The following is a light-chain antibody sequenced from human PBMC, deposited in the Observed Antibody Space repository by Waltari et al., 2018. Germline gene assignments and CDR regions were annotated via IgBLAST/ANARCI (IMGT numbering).Light chain of an antibody. V-gene: IGKV4-1*01. J-gene: IGKJ1*01. CDR1: PTVFYNSKNY. CDR3: QQYYSPPQT. CDR2: WAS. Sequence: DIVMTQSPDSLSVSLGDRGTVNCQSSPTVFYNSKNYLPWYQKKPRQPPKLLIYWASPRRAGAPDRFSGSGSGTDFTLTISSLQAEDVAVYYCQQYYSPPQTFGQGTKVQIK.